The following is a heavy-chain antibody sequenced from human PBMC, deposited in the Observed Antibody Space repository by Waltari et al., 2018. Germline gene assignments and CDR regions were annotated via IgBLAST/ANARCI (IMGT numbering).Heavy chain of an antibody. CDR2: IYHSGST. D-gene: IGHD3-22*01. Sequence: QVPLQESGPGLVKPSETLSLTCAVSGYSISSGYYWGWIRQPPGKGLEWIGSIYHSGSTYYNPSLKSRVTISVDTSKNQFSLKLSSVTAADTAVYYCARGPWLYYYDSSGHPDYWGQGTLVTVSS. CDR3: ARGPWLYYYDSSGHPDY. CDR1: GYSISSGYY. V-gene: IGHV4-38-2*01. J-gene: IGHJ4*02.